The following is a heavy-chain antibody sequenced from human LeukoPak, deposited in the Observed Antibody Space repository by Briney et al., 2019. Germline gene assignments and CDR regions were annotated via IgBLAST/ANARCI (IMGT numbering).Heavy chain of an antibody. CDR3: ARENDMGYCSGGRCYKGYNAMDV. J-gene: IGHJ6*02. CDR1: GFTFSSTT. Sequence: GGSLRLSCVASGFTFSSTTMGWVRQAPGRGLEWVSSITAIDGRTYYADSVKGRFTISRDNSKNTLYLQMNSLRAEDTAVYYCARENDMGYCSGGRCYKGYNAMDVWGQGTTVTVSS. V-gene: IGHV3-23*01. CDR2: ITAIDGRT. D-gene: IGHD2-15*01.